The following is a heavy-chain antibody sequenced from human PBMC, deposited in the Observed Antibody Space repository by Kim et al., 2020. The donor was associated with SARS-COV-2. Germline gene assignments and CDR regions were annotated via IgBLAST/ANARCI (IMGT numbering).Heavy chain of an antibody. CDR2: ITGSGGTT. V-gene: IGHV3-23*01. CDR3: AKGDSYDYVWGS. D-gene: IGHD3-16*01. CDR1: GFSFNIYA. J-gene: IGHJ3*01. Sequence: GGSLRLSCAASGFSFNIYAMTWVRQAPGKGLEWVSGITGSGGTTYYADSVKGRFTISRDNSKNTLFLQMNSLRADDTAVYYCAKGDSYDYVWGSWGQGS.